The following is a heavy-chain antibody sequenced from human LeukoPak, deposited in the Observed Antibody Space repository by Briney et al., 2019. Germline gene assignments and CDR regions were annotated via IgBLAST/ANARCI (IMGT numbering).Heavy chain of an antibody. CDR3: ARGGGILTGYYPYNWFDP. CDR2: IIPIFGTA. J-gene: IGHJ5*02. D-gene: IGHD3-9*01. CDR1: GGTFSIYA. V-gene: IGHV1-69*13. Sequence: ASVKVSCKASGGTFSIYAISWVRQAPGQGLEWMGGIIPIFGTANYAQKFQGRVTITADESTSTAYMELSSLRSEDTAVYYCARGGGILTGYYPYNWFDPWGQGTLVTVSS.